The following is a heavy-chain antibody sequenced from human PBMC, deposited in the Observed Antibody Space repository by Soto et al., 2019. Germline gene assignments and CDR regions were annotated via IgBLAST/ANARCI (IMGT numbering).Heavy chain of an antibody. J-gene: IGHJ4*02. CDR3: ARDYLGVPNRLLLY. D-gene: IGHD3-3*01. V-gene: IGHV3-66*01. CDR2: IYSGGGT. CDR1: GFTVSKNY. Sequence: GDLRLSCAASGFTVSKNYMRWVRQAPGKGLEYVSVIYSGGGTYYADSVKGRFTISRDNSKNTLYLQMNSLGAEDTAVYYCARDYLGVPNRLLLYWGQGKLVTVSS.